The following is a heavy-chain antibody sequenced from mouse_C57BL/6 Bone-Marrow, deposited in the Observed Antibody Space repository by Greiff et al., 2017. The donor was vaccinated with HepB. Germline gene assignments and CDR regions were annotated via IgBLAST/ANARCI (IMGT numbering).Heavy chain of an antibody. Sequence: EVQLQESGPELVKPGASVKISCKASGYSFTDYYMNWVKQSHGKSLEWIGVINPYNGGTSYNQKFKGKATLTVDKSSSTAYMELNSLTSEDSAVYYCARNFLGAYWGQGTLVTVSA. CDR1: GYSFTDYY. J-gene: IGHJ3*01. CDR2: INPYNGGT. CDR3: ARNFLGAY. D-gene: IGHD3-3*01. V-gene: IGHV1-19*01.